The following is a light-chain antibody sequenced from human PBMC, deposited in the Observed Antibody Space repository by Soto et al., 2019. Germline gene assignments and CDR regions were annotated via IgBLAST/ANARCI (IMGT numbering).Light chain of an antibody. Sequence: DIQMTQSPSSVSASVGDRVTITCRASQGINSWLAWYQQKPGKAPKLLINKASSLEGGVPSRFSGSDSGTEFTLTIASLQPDDFATYYCQQYSRFPWTFGQGTKVDIK. CDR3: QQYSRFPWT. CDR2: KAS. J-gene: IGKJ1*01. CDR1: QGINSW. V-gene: IGKV1-5*03.